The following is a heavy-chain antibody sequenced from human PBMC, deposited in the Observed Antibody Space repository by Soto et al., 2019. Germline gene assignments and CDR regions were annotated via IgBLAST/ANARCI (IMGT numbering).Heavy chain of an antibody. CDR1: GGSISSGGYY. D-gene: IGHD2-21*01. CDR3: AASCVGCGGFNYYGMDV. Sequence: QVQLQESGPGLVKPSQTLSLTCTVSGGSISSGGYYWSWIRQHPGKGLEWIGYIYYSGSTYYNPSLKSRVTISVDTSKNQFSRMLSSVTAAATAVYYCAASCVGCGGFNYYGMDVWGQGTTVTVSS. J-gene: IGHJ6*02. V-gene: IGHV4-31*03. CDR2: IYYSGST.